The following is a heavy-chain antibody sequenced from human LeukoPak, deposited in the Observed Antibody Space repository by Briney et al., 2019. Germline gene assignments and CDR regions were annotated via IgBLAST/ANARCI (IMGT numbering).Heavy chain of an antibody. J-gene: IGHJ5*02. CDR1: GYTFTGYY. CDR2: INPNSGGT. CDR3: ARDGAYRDSYIATNWFDP. D-gene: IGHD2-15*01. Sequence: ASVTVSCKASGYTFTGYYMHWLRQAPGQGLEWMGWINPNSGGTNYAQKFQGRVNMTRDTSIITAYMELSRLRSDVTVVYYCARDGAYRDSYIATNWFDPWGQGTLVTVSS. V-gene: IGHV1-2*02.